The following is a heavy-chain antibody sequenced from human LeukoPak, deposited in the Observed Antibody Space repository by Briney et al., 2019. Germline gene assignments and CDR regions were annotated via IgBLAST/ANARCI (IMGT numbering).Heavy chain of an antibody. CDR1: GYTFTNYD. CDR2: MKPNSGDT. V-gene: IGHV1-8*01. CDR3: ARGSPERTYSDY. D-gene: IGHD4-11*01. J-gene: IGHJ4*02. Sequence: ASVLVSCKASGYTFTNYDINWVRQATGQGLEWLGWMKPNSGDTGYAQKFQGRVAMTRNTSISTAYLELSSLGSDDTAVYYCARGSPERTYSDYWGQGTLVTVSS.